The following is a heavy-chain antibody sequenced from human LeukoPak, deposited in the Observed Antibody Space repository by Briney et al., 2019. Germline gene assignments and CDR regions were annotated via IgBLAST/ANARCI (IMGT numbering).Heavy chain of an antibody. CDR1: GGSISNFY. CDR2: ISYSGTT. V-gene: IGHV4-59*01. CDR3: ARVPRSYFYYYYMDV. Sequence: SETLSLTCTVSGGSISNFYWTWIRQSPGKGLEWIGYISYSGTTKYSPSLKSRVTMSLDTSKNQFSLKLNSVTAADTAVYYCARVPRSYFYYYYMDVWGKGTTVTVSS. J-gene: IGHJ6*03.